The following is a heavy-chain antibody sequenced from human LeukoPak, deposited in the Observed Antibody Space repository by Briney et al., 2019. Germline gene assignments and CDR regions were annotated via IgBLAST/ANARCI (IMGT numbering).Heavy chain of an antibody. J-gene: IGHJ4*02. CDR1: GGSISSSSYY. V-gene: IGHV4-39*07. Sequence: PSETLSLTCTVSGGSISSSSYYWGWIRQPPGKGLEWIGSIYYSGSTYYNLSLKSRVTISVDTSKNQFSLKLSSVTAADTAVYYCAQGVEQWLAYYFDYWGQGTLVTVSS. D-gene: IGHD6-19*01. CDR2: IYYSGST. CDR3: AQGVEQWLAYYFDY.